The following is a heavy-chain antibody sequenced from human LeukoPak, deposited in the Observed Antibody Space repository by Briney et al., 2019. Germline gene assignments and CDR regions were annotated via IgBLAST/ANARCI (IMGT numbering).Heavy chain of an antibody. V-gene: IGHV4-30-2*01. CDR3: ARRVGIVVPAAIGGIRRVNWFDP. CDR1: GGSISSGGYS. J-gene: IGHJ5*02. D-gene: IGHD2-2*02. CDR2: IYHSGST. Sequence: SETLSLTCAVSGGSISSGGYSWSWIRQPPGKGLEWIGYIYHSGSTYYNPSLKSRVTISVDTSKNQFSLKLSSVTAADTAAYYCARRVGIVVPAAIGGIRRVNWFDPWGQGTLVTVSS.